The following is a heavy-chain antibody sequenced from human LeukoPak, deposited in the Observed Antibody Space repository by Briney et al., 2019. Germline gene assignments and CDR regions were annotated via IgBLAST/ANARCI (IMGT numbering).Heavy chain of an antibody. V-gene: IGHV4-34*01. Sequence: SETLSLTCAVYGGSFSGYYWSWIRQPPGKGLEWIGEINHSGSTNYNPSLKSRVTISVDTSKNQFSLKLSSVTAADTAVYYCARGSAVAGFDFDYWGQGTLVTVSS. D-gene: IGHD6-19*01. J-gene: IGHJ4*02. CDR2: INHSGST. CDR3: ARGSAVAGFDFDY. CDR1: GGSFSGYY.